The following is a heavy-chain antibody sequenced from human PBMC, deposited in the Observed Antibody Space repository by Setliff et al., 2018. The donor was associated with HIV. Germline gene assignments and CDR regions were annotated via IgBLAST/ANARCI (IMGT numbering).Heavy chain of an antibody. V-gene: IGHV4-39*01. D-gene: IGHD3-16*01. Sequence: PSETLSLTCTVPGGSIGSSSYYWGWFRQPPGKGLEWIGSLYYSGTTYYNPSLKSRLTISVGTSKNQFSLKLSSVTAADTAVYYCARRTLITGYDYWGQGTLVTVSS. CDR2: LYYSGTT. CDR1: GGSIGSSSYY. CDR3: ARRTLITGYDY. J-gene: IGHJ4*02.